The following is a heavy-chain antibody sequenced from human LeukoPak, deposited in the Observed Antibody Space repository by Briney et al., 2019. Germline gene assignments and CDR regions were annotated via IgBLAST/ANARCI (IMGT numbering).Heavy chain of an antibody. D-gene: IGHD2-2*01. J-gene: IGHJ6*02. Sequence: GGSLRLSCAASGFTFSSYWMSWVRQAPGKGLEWVANIKQDGSEKYYVDSVKGRFTISRDNAKNSLYLQMNSLRAEDTAVYYCARGDIVVVPAANYYYYGMDVRGQGTTVTVSS. CDR3: ARGDIVVVPAANYYYYGMDV. CDR2: IKQDGSEK. CDR1: GFTFSSYW. V-gene: IGHV3-7*01.